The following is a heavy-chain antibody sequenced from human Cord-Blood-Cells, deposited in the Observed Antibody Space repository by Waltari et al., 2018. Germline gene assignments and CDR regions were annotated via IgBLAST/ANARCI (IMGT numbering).Heavy chain of an antibody. Sequence: QVQLQESGPGLVKPSETLSLTCTVAGGSISRYYWSWIRQPPGKGLGWIWYIYYSGSTNYNPSLKSRVTISVDTSKNQFSLKLSSVTAADTAVYYCAREAPGWNYAFDIWGQGTMVTVSS. V-gene: IGHV4-59*01. D-gene: IGHD1-7*01. CDR2: IYYSGST. J-gene: IGHJ3*02. CDR3: AREAPGWNYAFDI. CDR1: GGSISRYY.